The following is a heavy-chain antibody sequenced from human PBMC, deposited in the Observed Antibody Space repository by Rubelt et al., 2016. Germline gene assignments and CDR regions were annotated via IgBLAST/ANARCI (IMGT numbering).Heavy chain of an antibody. V-gene: IGHV3-66*02. CDR1: GFTVSINH. J-gene: IGHJ4*02. CDR3: ARLHYYCGNSLSY. Sequence: EVQLVESGGDLVQPGGSLRLSCAASGFTVSINHMTWVRQAPGKGLEWVSVIYSDGTTKNVYSVKGRFTVSSNDSTYTWYRQMNSLTAEDTALYDCARLHYYCGNSLSYWGQGTLVSVSS. CDR2: IYSDGTT. D-gene: IGHD4-23*01.